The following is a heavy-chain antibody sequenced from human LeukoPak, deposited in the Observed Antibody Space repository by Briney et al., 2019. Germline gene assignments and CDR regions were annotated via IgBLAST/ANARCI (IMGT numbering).Heavy chain of an antibody. D-gene: IGHD4-23*01. Sequence: GASVKVSCKASGYTFTSHAMNWVRQAPGQGLEWMGWINTNTGNPTYAQGFTGRFVFSLDTSVSTAYLQISSLKAEDTAVYYCARGGRWLSSYNWFDPWGQGTLVTVSS. CDR3: ARGGRWLSSYNWFDP. CDR1: GYTFTSHA. CDR2: INTNTGNP. J-gene: IGHJ5*02. V-gene: IGHV7-4-1*02.